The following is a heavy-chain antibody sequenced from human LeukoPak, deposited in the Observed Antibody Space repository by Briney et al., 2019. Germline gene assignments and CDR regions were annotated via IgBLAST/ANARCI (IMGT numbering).Heavy chain of an antibody. CDR3: ARVSWLQFPGGMDV. V-gene: IGHV3-13*01. J-gene: IGHJ6*02. D-gene: IGHD5-12*01. CDR2: IGTAGHT. CDR1: GFTVSSNY. Sequence: GGSLRLSCAASGFTVSSNYMSWVRQAPGKGLEWVSAIGTAGHTYYPDSVKGRFTISRENAKNSLYLQMNSLRAGDTAVYYCARVSWLQFPGGMDVWGQGTTVTVSS.